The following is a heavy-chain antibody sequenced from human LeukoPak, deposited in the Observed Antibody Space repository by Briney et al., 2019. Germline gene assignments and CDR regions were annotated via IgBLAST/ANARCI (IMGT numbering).Heavy chain of an antibody. J-gene: IGHJ4*02. D-gene: IGHD5-12*01. CDR2: IFDSGTTNYNPST. CDR1: GGSIISYF. Sequence: SETLSLTSTVFGGSIISYFWSWIRQPPGKGPEWIGYIFDSGTTNYNPSTNYNPSLKSRVTVSLDTSKNHFSLKLSSVTAADTAVYFRARGGVTTIAQYDYWGQGILVIVSS. CDR3: ARGGVTTIAQYDY. V-gene: IGHV4-59*01.